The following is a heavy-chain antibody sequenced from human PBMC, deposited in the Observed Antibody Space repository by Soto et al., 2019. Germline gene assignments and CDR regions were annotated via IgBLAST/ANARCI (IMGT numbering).Heavy chain of an antibody. CDR2: IRAYNGNT. Sequence: AASVKVSCKASGYTFTSYGISWVRQAPGQELEWKGWIRAYNGNTNYAQKLQVRVTMTTDTSTSTAYMELRSLRSDDTAVYYCARDAPRDILTGYYYYYYYGMDVWGQGTTVTVSS. D-gene: IGHD3-9*01. CDR3: ARDAPRDILTGYYYYYYYGMDV. CDR1: GYTFTSYG. J-gene: IGHJ6*02. V-gene: IGHV1-18*01.